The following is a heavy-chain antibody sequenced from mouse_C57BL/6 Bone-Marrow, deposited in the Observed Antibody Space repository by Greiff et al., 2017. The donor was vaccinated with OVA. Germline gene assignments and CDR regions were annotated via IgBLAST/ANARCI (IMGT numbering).Heavy chain of an antibody. V-gene: IGHV3-6*01. CDR3: AREGYYYGSPWYFDV. J-gene: IGHJ1*03. Sequence: ESGPGLVKPSQSLSLTCSVTGYSITSGYYWNWIRQFPGNKLEWMGYISYDGSNNYNPSLKNRISITRDTSKNQFFLKLNSVTTEDTATYYCAREGYYYGSPWYFDVWGTGTTVTVSS. CDR1: GYSITSGYY. D-gene: IGHD1-1*01. CDR2: ISYDGSN.